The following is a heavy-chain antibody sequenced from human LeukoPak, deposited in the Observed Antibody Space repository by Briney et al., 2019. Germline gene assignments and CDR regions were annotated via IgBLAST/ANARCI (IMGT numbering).Heavy chain of an antibody. V-gene: IGHV1-2*06. J-gene: IGHJ3*02. Sequence: ASVKVSCKASGYTFTGYYMHWVRRAPGQGLEWMGRINPNSGGTNYAQKFQGRVTMTRDTSISTAYMELSRLRSDDTAVYYCARDRDCSGGSCVDIWGQGTMVTVSS. CDR2: INPNSGGT. CDR1: GYTFTGYY. D-gene: IGHD2-15*01. CDR3: ARDRDCSGGSCVDI.